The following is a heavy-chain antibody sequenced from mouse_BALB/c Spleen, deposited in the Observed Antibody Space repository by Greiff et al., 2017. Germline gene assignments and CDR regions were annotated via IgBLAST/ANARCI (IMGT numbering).Heavy chain of an antibody. CDR1: GYSFTSYY. V-gene: IGHV1-28*01. D-gene: IGHD2-4*01. CDR3: ARNMITTGRSAMDY. J-gene: IGHJ4*01. Sequence: EVQLQQSGPELMKPGASVKISCKASGYSFTSYYMHWVKQSHGKSLEWIGYIDPFNGGTSYNQKFKGKATLTVDKSSSTAYMHLSSLTSEDSAVYYCARNMITTGRSAMDYWGQGTSVTVSS. CDR2: IDPFNGGT.